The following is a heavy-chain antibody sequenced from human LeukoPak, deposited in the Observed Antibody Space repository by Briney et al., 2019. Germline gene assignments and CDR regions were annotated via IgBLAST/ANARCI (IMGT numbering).Heavy chain of an antibody. CDR1: GGSISSYY. J-gene: IGHJ5*02. V-gene: IGHV4-4*07. D-gene: IGHD6-13*01. CDR3: VRENAGQQLLVLVSTDFWFDP. CDR2: ICTSGST. Sequence: SETLSLTCTVSGGSISSYYWSWIRQPAGKGLEWIGRICTSGSTNYNPSLKSRVTMSVDTSKNQFSLKLNSVTAADTAVYYCVRENAGQQLLVLVSTDFWFDPWGQGTLVTVSS.